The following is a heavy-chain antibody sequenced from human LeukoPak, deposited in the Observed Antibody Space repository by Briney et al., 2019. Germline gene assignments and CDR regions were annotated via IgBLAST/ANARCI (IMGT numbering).Heavy chain of an antibody. CDR2: INPNSGST. CDR1: GYTFTGYY. V-gene: IGHV1-2*02. CDR3: ARGSPPRRNYDSRGYYSYYFDY. D-gene: IGHD3-22*01. J-gene: IGHJ4*02. Sequence: ASVKVSCKASGYTFTGYYMHWLRQAPGQGLEWMGWINPNSGSTNYAQKFQGRITMTRDTSISTDYMELSRLRSDDTAVYYCARGSPPRRNYDSRGYYSYYFDYWGQGTLVTVSS.